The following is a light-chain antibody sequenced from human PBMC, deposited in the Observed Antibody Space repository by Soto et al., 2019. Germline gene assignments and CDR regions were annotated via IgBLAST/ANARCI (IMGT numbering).Light chain of an antibody. J-gene: IGKJ4*01. Sequence: VSMTQPRTSLSGSVGNSFTITYRSRLPISNYLAWYQQKPGKIPNLLIYAASTLQAGVPSRFSGSGSGTDFTLTISSLQHDDVAAYYCQKYNSAPLTFGGGTNVDIK. CDR1: LPISNY. CDR3: QKYNSAPLT. V-gene: IGKV1-27*01. CDR2: AAS.